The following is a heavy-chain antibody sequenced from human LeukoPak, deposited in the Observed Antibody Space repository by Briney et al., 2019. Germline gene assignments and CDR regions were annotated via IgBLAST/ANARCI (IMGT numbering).Heavy chain of an antibody. V-gene: IGHV4-59*08. CDR3: ARRTVDTAVVGYWYFDL. D-gene: IGHD5-18*01. CDR2: IYYSGST. J-gene: IGHJ2*01. Sequence: PSETLSLTCTVSGGSISSYYWTWIRQPPGKGLEWIGHIYYSGSTKYNPSLKSRVTISLDTSKNQFSLSLSSVTAADTAVYYCARRTVDTAVVGYWYFDLWGRGTLVTVSS. CDR1: GGSISSYY.